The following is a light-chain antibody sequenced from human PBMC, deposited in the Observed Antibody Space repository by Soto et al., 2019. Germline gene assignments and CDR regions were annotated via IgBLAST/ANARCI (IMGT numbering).Light chain of an antibody. CDR2: DDN. J-gene: IGLJ1*01. CDR1: SANIGGRS. CDR3: GSWDSSLSAYV. V-gene: IGLV1-51*01. Sequence: QSVMTQAPGVSVGREQKVSISCSGSSANIGGRSVSWYEQLTETAPNLPIYDDNKRPSGIPDRFSGSTSGTSATLGIPGFQTGDEADYYCGSWDSSLSAYVFRSGTKVTVL.